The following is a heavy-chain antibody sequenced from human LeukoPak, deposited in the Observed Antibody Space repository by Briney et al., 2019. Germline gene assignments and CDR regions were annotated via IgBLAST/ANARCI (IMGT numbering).Heavy chain of an antibody. V-gene: IGHV4-31*03. J-gene: IGHJ3*02. Sequence: SETLSLTCTVSGDSVTSGGYFWTWIRQHPGKGLEWIGYISNSGTTSYNPSPKSRVSISVDTSNNQFSLRLSSVTAADTAVYYCARDVVVTSSPDAFDIWGQGTMVTVSS. CDR3: ARDVVVTSSPDAFDI. CDR1: GDSVTSGGYF. CDR2: ISNSGTT. D-gene: IGHD2-21*02.